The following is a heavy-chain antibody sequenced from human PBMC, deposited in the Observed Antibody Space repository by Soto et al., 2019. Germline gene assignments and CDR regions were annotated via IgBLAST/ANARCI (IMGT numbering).Heavy chain of an antibody. CDR1: AGSFSHYY. V-gene: IGHV4-34*01. CDR2: IKQGGSS. CDR3: ARGGSSEWHVALDI. Sequence: QVQQQPWGAGLLKPSETLSLTCTVYAGSFSHYYWNWIRQSPGKGLESIGKIKQGGSSSYNPSLRGRVSISVDISKNEFSLTLSSVTAADTAVYYCARGGSSEWHVALDIWGQGTMVPGS. J-gene: IGHJ3*02. D-gene: IGHD6-19*01.